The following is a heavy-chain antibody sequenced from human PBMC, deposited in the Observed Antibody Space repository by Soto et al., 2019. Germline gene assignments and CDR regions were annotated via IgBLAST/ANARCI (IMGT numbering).Heavy chain of an antibody. Sequence: SETPSPTCGGYGESFSGYIWTWIRQTPGKGLQWIGQINHSGSAYYNPSLKSRVTISLDTSRNQFSLKLNSVTVADTAVYYCASSAFGEGNWFDPWGQGTLVTVSS. D-gene: IGHD3-16*01. J-gene: IGHJ5*02. CDR3: ASSAFGEGNWFDP. CDR1: GESFSGYI. CDR2: INHSGSA. V-gene: IGHV4-34*01.